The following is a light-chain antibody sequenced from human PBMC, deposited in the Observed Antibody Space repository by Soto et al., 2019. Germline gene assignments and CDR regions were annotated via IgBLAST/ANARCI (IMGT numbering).Light chain of an antibody. V-gene: IGKV3-15*01. J-gene: IGKJ1*01. CDR1: QSVSSN. CDR3: QQYNNWPPWT. Sequence: EIVMTQSPATLSVSPGERATLSCRASQSVSSNLAWYQQSLGQAPRLLIYGASTRATGIPTRLSGSGSGTEFTLTISSLQSEDFAVYYSQQYNNWPPWTFGQGTKVEIK. CDR2: GAS.